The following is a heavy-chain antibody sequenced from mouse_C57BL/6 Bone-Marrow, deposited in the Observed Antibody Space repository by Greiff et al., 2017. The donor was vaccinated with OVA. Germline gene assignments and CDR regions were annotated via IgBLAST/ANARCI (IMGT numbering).Heavy chain of an antibody. CDR2: IDPEDGET. V-gene: IGHV14-2*01. J-gene: IGHJ2*01. Sequence: VQRVESGAELVKPGASVKLSSTASGFNIKDYYMHWVKQRTEQGLEWIGRIDPEDGETKYAPKFQGKATITADTSSNTAYLQLSSLTSEDTAVYYCARDYYGSSLLDYWGQGTTLTVSS. CDR1: GFNIKDYY. D-gene: IGHD1-1*01. CDR3: ARDYYGSSLLDY.